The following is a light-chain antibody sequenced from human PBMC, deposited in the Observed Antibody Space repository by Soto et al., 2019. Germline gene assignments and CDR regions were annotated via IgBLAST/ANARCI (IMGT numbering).Light chain of an antibody. CDR2: GAT. J-gene: IGKJ3*01. CDR3: QQYNNWPPFT. Sequence: EVVMTQSPATLSVSPGERATLSCRARQNIYTNLAWYQHKPGQAPRLLIYGATTRATGIPARFTGSGSGTEFTLTISSLQSEDFAVYYCQQYNNWPPFTFGPGTKVAIK. CDR1: QNIYTN. V-gene: IGKV3-15*01.